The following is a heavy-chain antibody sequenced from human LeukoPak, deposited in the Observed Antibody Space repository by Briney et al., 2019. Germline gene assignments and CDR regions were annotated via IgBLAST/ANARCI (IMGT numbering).Heavy chain of an antibody. V-gene: IGHV3-7*01. CDR3: ARSLATKAQRTVDY. Sequence: GSLRLSCAASGFTFDSHYMTWVRQAPGKGLEWVANIKQDGSEKNYVDSVKGRFTISRDNAKKSLYLQMNSLRAEDTAVYYCARSLATKAQRTVDYWGQGTLVTVSS. D-gene: IGHD5-24*01. CDR1: GFTFDSHY. CDR2: IKQDGSEK. J-gene: IGHJ4*02.